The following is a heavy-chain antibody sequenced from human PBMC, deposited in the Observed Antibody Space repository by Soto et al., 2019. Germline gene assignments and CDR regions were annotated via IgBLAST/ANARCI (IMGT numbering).Heavy chain of an antibody. V-gene: IGHV3-13*01. CDR1: GFTFSSYD. CDR3: ARDLRDHYYYYYGMDV. J-gene: IGHJ6*02. CDR2: IGTAGDT. Sequence: GGSLRLSCAASGFTFSSYDMRWVRQATGKGLEWVSAIGTAGDTYYPGSVKGRFTISRENAKNSLYLQMNSLRAEDTAVYYCARDLRDHYYYYYGMDVWGQGTTVTVSS.